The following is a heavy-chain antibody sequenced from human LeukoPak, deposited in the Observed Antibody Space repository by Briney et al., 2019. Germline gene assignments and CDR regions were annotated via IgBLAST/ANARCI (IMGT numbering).Heavy chain of an antibody. D-gene: IGHD3-22*01. CDR1: GYTFTGYY. Sequence: ASVKVSCKASGYTFTGYYMHLVRQAPGQGLEWMGWINPNSGGTNYAQKFQGRVTMTRDTSISTAYMELSRLRSDDTAVYYCARDLYYYDSSGYVDYYYYMDVWGKGTTVTVSS. J-gene: IGHJ6*03. V-gene: IGHV1-2*02. CDR3: ARDLYYYDSSGYVDYYYYMDV. CDR2: INPNSGGT.